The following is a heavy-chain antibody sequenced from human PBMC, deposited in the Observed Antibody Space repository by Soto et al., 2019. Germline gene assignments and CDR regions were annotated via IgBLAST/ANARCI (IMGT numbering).Heavy chain of an antibody. CDR2: ISWNSGSI. CDR1: GFTFDDYA. D-gene: IGHD3-10*01. V-gene: IGHV3-9*01. CDR3: ATITMVRGVIITSGAFDI. J-gene: IGHJ3*02. Sequence: EVQLVESGGGLVQPGRSLRLSCAASGFTFDDYAMHWVRQAPGKGLEWVSGISWNSGSIGYADSVKGRFTISRDNAKKSRYRQMNSLRAEDTALYYCATITMVRGVIITSGAFDIWGQGTMVTVSS.